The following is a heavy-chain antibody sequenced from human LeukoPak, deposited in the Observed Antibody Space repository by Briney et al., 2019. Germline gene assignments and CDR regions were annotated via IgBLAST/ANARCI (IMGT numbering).Heavy chain of an antibody. CDR1: GFTFSSYA. CDR3: ARDRVHGSGSLRFDP. J-gene: IGHJ5*02. CDR2: ISSSSSYI. D-gene: IGHD3-10*01. Sequence: PGGSLRLSCAASGFTFSSYAMSWVRQAPGKGLEWVSSISSSSSYIYYADSVKGRFTISRDNAKNSLYLQMNSLRAEDTAVYYCARDRVHGSGSLRFDPWGQGTLVTVSS. V-gene: IGHV3-21*01.